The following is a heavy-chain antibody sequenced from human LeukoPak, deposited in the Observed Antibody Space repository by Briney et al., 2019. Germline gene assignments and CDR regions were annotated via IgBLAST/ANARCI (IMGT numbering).Heavy chain of an antibody. CDR3: AVYYYGSGSYRAPYFDY. J-gene: IGHJ4*02. V-gene: IGHV4-34*01. Sequence: SETLSLTCAVSGGSISSGGYSWSWIRQPPGKGLEWIGEINHSGSTNYNPSLKSRVTISVDTSKNQFSLKLSSVTAADTAVYYCAVYYYGSGSYRAPYFDYWGQGTLVTVSS. CDR2: INHSGST. CDR1: GGSISSGGYS. D-gene: IGHD3-10*01.